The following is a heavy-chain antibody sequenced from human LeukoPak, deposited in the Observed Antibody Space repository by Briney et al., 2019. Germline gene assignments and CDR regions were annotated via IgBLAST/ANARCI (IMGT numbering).Heavy chain of an antibody. CDR1: GGTFSSYA. D-gene: IGHD6-13*01. CDR2: IIPILGIA. V-gene: IGHV1-69*04. CDR3: ARGASIAAAGTQGWFDP. J-gene: IGHJ5*02. Sequence: ASVKVSCKASGGTFSSYAISWVRQAPGQGLEWMGRIIPILGIANYAQKFQGRVTITADKSTSTAYMELSSLRSEDTAVYYCARGASIAAAGTQGWFDPWGQGTLVTVSS.